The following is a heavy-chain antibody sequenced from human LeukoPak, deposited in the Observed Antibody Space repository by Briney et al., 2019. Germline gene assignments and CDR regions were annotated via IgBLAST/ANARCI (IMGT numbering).Heavy chain of an antibody. CDR1: GYTFTGYY. V-gene: IGHV1-2*04. Sequence: ASVKVSCKASGYTFTGYYMHWVRQAPGQGLEWMGWINPNSGGTNYAQKFQGWVTMTRDTSISTAYMELSRLRSDDTAVYYCARGRGTGDLDAFDIWGQGTMVTVSS. D-gene: IGHD7-27*01. CDR3: ARGRGTGDLDAFDI. J-gene: IGHJ3*02. CDR2: INPNSGGT.